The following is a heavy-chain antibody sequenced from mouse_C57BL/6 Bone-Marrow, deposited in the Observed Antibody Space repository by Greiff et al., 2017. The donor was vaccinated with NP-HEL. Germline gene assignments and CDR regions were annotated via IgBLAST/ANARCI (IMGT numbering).Heavy chain of an antibody. CDR2: IYPGSGNT. CDR1: GYTFTDYY. Sequence: QVQLQQSGAELVRPGASVKLSCKASGYTFTDYYINWVKQRPGQGLEWIARIYPGSGNTYYNEKFKGKATLTAEKSSSTAYMQLSSLTSEDSAVYFCARRRHFNWYFDVWGTGTTVTVSS. CDR3: ARRRHFNWYFDV. D-gene: IGHD3-2*01. J-gene: IGHJ1*03. V-gene: IGHV1-76*01.